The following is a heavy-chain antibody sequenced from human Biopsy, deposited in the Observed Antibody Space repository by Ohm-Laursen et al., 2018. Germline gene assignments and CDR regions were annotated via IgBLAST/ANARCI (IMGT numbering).Heavy chain of an antibody. J-gene: IGHJ4*02. Sequence: ATVKISCKASGFTFTQFFIHWIRQAPGQGLVWMGVVKASDGTKRYAHEFQGRVTMTRDTSKSTVYMELSSLRSADTAVYFCARNTGWYGDLYYFDYWGQGTLVTVSS. CDR2: VKASDGTK. CDR1: GFTFTQFF. V-gene: IGHV1-46*01. D-gene: IGHD6-19*01. CDR3: ARNTGWYGDLYYFDY.